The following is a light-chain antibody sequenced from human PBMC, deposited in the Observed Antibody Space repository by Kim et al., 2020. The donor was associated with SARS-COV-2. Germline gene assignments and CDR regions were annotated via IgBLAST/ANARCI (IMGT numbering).Light chain of an antibody. Sequence: LASGERATLSCRASQSVSSNYLAWYQQKPGQAPRLIIYGESSRSTGIPDRFSGSGSGTDFTLTISRLEPEDFAVYYCQKYGSSPRTFGQGTKLEI. CDR1: QSVSSNY. J-gene: IGKJ1*01. CDR3: QKYGSSPRT. CDR2: GES. V-gene: IGKV3-20*01.